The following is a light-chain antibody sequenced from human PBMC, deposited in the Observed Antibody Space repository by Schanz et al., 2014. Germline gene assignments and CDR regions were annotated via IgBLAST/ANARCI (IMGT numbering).Light chain of an antibody. CDR3: QQCYITCT. CDR1: QSLLHRSDTRSH. V-gene: IGKV4-1*01. J-gene: IGKJ2*02. CDR2: WAS. Sequence: DIVMTQSPDSLAASLGERATINCKSSQSLLHRSDTRSHLAWYQQKPGQPPKLLMHWASTREAGVPDRFSGSGSGTDFTLTISSLQAEDVAVYYCQQCYITCTFGQGTKLEIK.